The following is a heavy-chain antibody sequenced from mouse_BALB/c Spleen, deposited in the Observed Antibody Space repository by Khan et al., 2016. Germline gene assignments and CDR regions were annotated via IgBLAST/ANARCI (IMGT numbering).Heavy chain of an antibody. CDR3: FRASTMITWYYFDY. CDR1: GFTFNTNA. D-gene: IGHD2-4*01. Sequence: EVQLVETGGGLVQPKGSLKLSCAASGFTFNTNAMNWVRQAPGKGLEWVARIRSKSNDYATFYADSVKDRFTIYRDDSQSMLYLQMNNLKTEDTAMYYCFRASTMITWYYFDYWGQGTTLTVSS. J-gene: IGHJ2*01. V-gene: IGHV10S3*01. CDR2: IRSKSNDYAT.